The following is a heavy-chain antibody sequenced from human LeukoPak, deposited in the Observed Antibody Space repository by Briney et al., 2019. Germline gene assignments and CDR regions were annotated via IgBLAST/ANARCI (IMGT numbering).Heavy chain of an antibody. CDR2: IGSDGTTR. D-gene: IGHD3-22*01. J-gene: IGHJ3*02. V-gene: IGHV3-74*01. CDR1: GFTLSSYW. CDR3: AGEVNTAFDI. Sequence: GGSLRLSCAASGFTLSSYWMQWVRQAPGKGLVWVSRIGSDGTTRSYADSVKGLFTISRDNAKNTLYLQMNSLRVEDTAVYYCAGEVNTAFDIRGQGTMVTVSS.